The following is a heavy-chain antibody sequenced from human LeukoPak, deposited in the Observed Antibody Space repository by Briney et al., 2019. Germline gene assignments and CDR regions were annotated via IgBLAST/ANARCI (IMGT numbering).Heavy chain of an antibody. CDR3: ARDVPKQWELLYFDY. Sequence: APVKVSCKASGYTFTSYGISWVRQAPGQGLEWMGWISAYNGNTNYAQKLQGRVTMTTDTSTSTAYMELRSLRSDDTAVYYCARDVPKQWELLYFDYWGQGTLVTVSS. D-gene: IGHD1-26*01. J-gene: IGHJ4*02. CDR2: ISAYNGNT. CDR1: GYTFTSYG. V-gene: IGHV1-18*01.